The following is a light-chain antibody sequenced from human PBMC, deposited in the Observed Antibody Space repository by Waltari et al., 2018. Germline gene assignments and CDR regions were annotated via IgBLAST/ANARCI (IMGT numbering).Light chain of an antibody. V-gene: IGKV1-17*01. CDR3: LQYDSHPWT. CDR1: QGINTF. CDR2: GAS. Sequence: DIQMTQSPSSLSASAGDRVTITCRASQGINTFLNWYQQKPGKPPKRLIYGASTLESGVPTRFSGSGSGTDFTLTINSLQPEDFASYYCLQYDSHPWTFGQGTKVEIE. J-gene: IGKJ1*01.